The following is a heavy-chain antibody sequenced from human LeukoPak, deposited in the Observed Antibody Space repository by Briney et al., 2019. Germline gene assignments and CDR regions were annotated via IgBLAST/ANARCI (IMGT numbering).Heavy chain of an antibody. J-gene: IGHJ3*02. CDR2: IYYSGSN. Sequence: PSETLSLTCTVSGGSISSGGYYWSWIRQHPGKGLEWIGYIYYSGSNYYNPSLKSRVTISVDTSKNQFSLKLSSVTAADTAVYYCARDAQWLGSRRRAFDIWGQGTMVTVSS. CDR1: GGSISSGGYY. V-gene: IGHV4-31*03. CDR3: ARDAQWLGSRRRAFDI. D-gene: IGHD6-19*01.